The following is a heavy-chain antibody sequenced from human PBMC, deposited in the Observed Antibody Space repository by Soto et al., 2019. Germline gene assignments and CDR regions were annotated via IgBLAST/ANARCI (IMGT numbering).Heavy chain of an antibody. J-gene: IGHJ4*02. V-gene: IGHV3-30-3*01. CDR3: ARPLISSDIVVVPAANLGY. D-gene: IGHD2-2*01. CDR2: ISYDGSNK. CDR1: GFTFSSYA. Sequence: GGSLRLSCAASGFTFSSYAMHWVRQAPGKGLEWVAVISYDGSNKYYADSVKGRFTISRDNSKNTLYLQMNSLRAEDTAVYYCARPLISSDIVVVPAANLGYWGQGTLVTVSS.